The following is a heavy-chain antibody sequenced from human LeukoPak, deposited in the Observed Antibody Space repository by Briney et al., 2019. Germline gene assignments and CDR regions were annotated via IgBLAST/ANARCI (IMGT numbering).Heavy chain of an antibody. CDR3: ARDSSGYSSIDY. D-gene: IGHD3-22*01. CDR2: IYYSGST. Sequence: PSETLSLTCTVSGGSISSSSYYWGWIRQPPGKGLEWIGSIYYSGSTYYNPSLKSRVTISVDTSKNQFSLKLSSVTAADTAVYYCARDSSGYSSIDYWGQGTLVTVSS. CDR1: GGSISSSSYY. J-gene: IGHJ4*02. V-gene: IGHV4-39*07.